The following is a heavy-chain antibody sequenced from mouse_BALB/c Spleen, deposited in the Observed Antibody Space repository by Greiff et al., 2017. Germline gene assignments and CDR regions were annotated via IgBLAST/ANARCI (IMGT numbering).Heavy chain of an antibody. CDR2: INSNGGST. V-gene: IGHV5-6-3*01. J-gene: IGHJ3*01. CDR1: GFTFSSYG. Sequence: EVMLVESGGGLVQPGGSLKLSCAASGFTFSSYGMSWVRQTPDKRLELVATINSNGGSTYYPDSVKGRFTISRDNAKNTLYLQMSSLKSEDTAMYYCARDEITPGFAYWGQGTLVTVSA. CDR3: ARDEITPGFAY. D-gene: IGHD2-4*01.